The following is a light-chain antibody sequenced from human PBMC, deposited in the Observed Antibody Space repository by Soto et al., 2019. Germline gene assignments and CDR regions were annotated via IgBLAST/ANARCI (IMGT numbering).Light chain of an antibody. CDR2: DAS. CDR3: QQYNSYSWT. J-gene: IGKJ1*01. Sequence: DIQMTQSPSTLSASVGDRVTITCRASQSISSWLAWYQQKPGKAPKLLIYDASSLESGVPSRFSGSGSGTEFTLTISSLQPDEFATYFCQQYNSYSWTFGQGTKVEIK. V-gene: IGKV1-5*01. CDR1: QSISSW.